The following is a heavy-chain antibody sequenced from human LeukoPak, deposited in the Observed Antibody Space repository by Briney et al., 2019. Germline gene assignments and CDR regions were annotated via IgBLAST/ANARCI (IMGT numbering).Heavy chain of an antibody. CDR1: GFAFSSYA. V-gene: IGHV3-23*01. Sequence: GGSLRLSCAASGFAFSSYAMSWVRQAPGKGLEWVSAISGPAGSWDYADSVKGRFTISRDNSKNTLFLQMNSLRADDTAIYYCAKKVGLVSAPLYYFDVWGQGTLVTVSS. CDR3: AKKVGLVSAPLYYFDV. J-gene: IGHJ4*02. D-gene: IGHD5/OR15-5a*01. CDR2: ISGPAGSW.